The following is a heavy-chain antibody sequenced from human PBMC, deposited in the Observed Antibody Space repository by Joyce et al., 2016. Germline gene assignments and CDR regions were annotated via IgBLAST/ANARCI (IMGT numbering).Heavy chain of an antibody. D-gene: IGHD4-11*01. V-gene: IGHV3-9*01. Sequence: DAHLVESGGGLVQPGGTLRLSCAVSGFNFAANAMHWVRQVQGKGVGVVSGISWNSVVIGYEDSVKGRFTISRDNARNSLYLQMSSLRIEDTAFYYCLSHSNHGLEPFWGQGTLVTVSS. CDR3: LSHSNHGLEPF. CDR1: GFNFAANA. J-gene: IGHJ4*01. CDR2: ISWNSVVI.